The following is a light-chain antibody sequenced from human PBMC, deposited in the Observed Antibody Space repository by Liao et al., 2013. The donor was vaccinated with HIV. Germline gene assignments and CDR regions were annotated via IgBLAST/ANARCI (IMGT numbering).Light chain of an antibody. J-gene: IGLJ2*01. CDR1: NLGDKS. CDR2: YDS. V-gene: IGLV3-21*01. Sequence: YVLTQPPSVSVAPGETASITCGGDNLGDKSVHWYQQKAGLAPLLVLFYDSVRPSGIPERFSGSNAWNTATLTISATQAMDEADYFCQAWDSSADVVFGGGTKLTVL. CDR3: QAWDSSADVV.